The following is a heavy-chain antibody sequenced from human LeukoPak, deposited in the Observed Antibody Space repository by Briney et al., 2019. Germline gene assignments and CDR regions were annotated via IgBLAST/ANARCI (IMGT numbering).Heavy chain of an antibody. CDR3: ARGGGTGTTASDFDY. D-gene: IGHD1-7*01. CDR2: IYHSGST. V-gene: IGHV4-4*02. CDR1: GGSISSSNW. Sequence: PSETLSLTCAVSGGSISSSNWWSWVRQPPGKGLEWIGEIYHSGSTNYNPSLKSRVTISVDTSKNQFSLKLSSVTAADTAVYYCARGGGTGTTASDFDYWGQGTLVTVSS. J-gene: IGHJ4*02.